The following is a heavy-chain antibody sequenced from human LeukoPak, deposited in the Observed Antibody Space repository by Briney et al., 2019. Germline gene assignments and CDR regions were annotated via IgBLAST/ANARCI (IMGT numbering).Heavy chain of an antibody. V-gene: IGHV3-15*01. Sequence: GGSPRLSCAASGFTFTNAWMSWVRQAPGKGLEWVGRIKSKSDGATTEYGAPVKGRFTTSRDDSKNTLYLQMNSLKAEDTAVYYCTTDAGYNSRWYNWWGQGTLVTVSS. CDR3: TTDAGYNSRWYNW. CDR1: GFTFTNAW. J-gene: IGHJ4*02. CDR2: IKSKSDGATT. D-gene: IGHD6-13*01.